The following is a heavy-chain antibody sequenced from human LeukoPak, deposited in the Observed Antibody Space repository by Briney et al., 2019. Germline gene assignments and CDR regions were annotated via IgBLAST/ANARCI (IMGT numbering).Heavy chain of an antibody. Sequence: SETLSLTCTVSGGSFSTYYWSWIRQPPGKGLEWIGYIYYSGSTDYNPSLESRVTMSLDTSKNQFSLKRSSVTAADTAVYYCARAVITFGAAVAKGFDCWGQGTLVTVSS. CDR2: IYYSGST. D-gene: IGHD3-16*01. CDR1: GGSFSTYY. J-gene: IGHJ4*02. CDR3: ARAVITFGAAVAKGFDC. V-gene: IGHV4-59*12.